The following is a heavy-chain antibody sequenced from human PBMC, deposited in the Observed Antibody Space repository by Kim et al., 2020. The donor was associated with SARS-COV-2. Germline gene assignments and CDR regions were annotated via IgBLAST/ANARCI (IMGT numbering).Heavy chain of an antibody. J-gene: IGHJ3*02. Sequence: DYAVSVKSRVTISPDTSKNQFSLQLKSVTPEDTAVYYCARDTPGQKAFDIWGQGTMVTVSS. V-gene: IGHV6-1*01. CDR3: ARDTPGQKAFDI. D-gene: IGHD2-15*01.